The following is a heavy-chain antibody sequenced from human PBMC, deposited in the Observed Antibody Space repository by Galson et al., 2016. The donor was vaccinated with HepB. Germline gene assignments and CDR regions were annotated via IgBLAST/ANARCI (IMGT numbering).Heavy chain of an antibody. J-gene: IGHJ6*02. CDR3: ARRTPYCSSTSCLMDV. Sequence: SETLSLTCAVYGDSISSSNWWSWVRKPPGKGLEWIGEIYHSGSTNYCASLKSRVTISLDKSKNQFSLKLTSVTAADTAVYYCARRTPYCSSTSCLMDVWGQGTTVTVSS. V-gene: IGHV4-4*02. CDR2: IYHSGST. CDR1: GDSISSSNW. D-gene: IGHD2-2*01.